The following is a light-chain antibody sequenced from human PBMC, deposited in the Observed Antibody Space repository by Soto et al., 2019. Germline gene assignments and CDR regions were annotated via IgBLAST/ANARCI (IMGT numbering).Light chain of an antibody. Sequence: QSVLTQPPSVSGAPGQRVTISCTGSSSNIGAGYDVHWYQQLPGTAPKLLIYGNSNRPSGVPDRFSVSKSGTSASLAITGLQAEDEADYYCQSYDSSLSDTWVFGGGTKLTVL. J-gene: IGLJ3*02. CDR1: SSNIGAGYD. CDR3: QSYDSSLSDTWV. V-gene: IGLV1-40*01. CDR2: GNS.